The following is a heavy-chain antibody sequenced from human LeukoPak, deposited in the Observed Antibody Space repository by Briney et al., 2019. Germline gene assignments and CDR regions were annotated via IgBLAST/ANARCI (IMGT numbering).Heavy chain of an antibody. Sequence: ASVKVSCKASGYTFTGYYMHWVRQAPGQGLEWMGWINPNSGGTNYAQKFQGRVTMTTDTSTSTAYMELRSLRSDDTAVYYCARDDEYSSSSQSLDYWGQGTLVTVSS. CDR1: GYTFTGYY. CDR3: ARDDEYSSSSQSLDY. CDR2: INPNSGGT. J-gene: IGHJ4*02. D-gene: IGHD6-6*01. V-gene: IGHV1-2*02.